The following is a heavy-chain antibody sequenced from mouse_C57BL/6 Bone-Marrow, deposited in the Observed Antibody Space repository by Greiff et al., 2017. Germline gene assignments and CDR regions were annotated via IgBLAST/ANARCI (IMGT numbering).Heavy chain of an antibody. CDR3: ARGNDGYRTFAMDY. CDR1: GYTFTSYG. J-gene: IGHJ4*01. Sequence: VKVVESGAELARPGASVKLSCKASGYTFTSYGISWVKQRTGQGLEWIGEIYPRSGNTYYNEKFKGKATLTADKSSSTAYMELRSLTSEDSAVYFCARGNDGYRTFAMDYWGQGTSVTVSS. CDR2: IYPRSGNT. D-gene: IGHD2-3*01. V-gene: IGHV1-81*01.